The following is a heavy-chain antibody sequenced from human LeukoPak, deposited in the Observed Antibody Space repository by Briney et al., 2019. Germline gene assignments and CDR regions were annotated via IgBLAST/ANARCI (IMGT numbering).Heavy chain of an antibody. V-gene: IGHV1-69*13. D-gene: IGHD4-17*01. CDR1: GYTFTSYG. CDR2: IIPIFGTA. CDR3: ARGDYGDYVRFQPFDY. J-gene: IGHJ4*02. Sequence: SVKVSCKASGYTFTSYGISWVRQAPGQGLEWMGGIIPIFGTANYAQKFQGRVTITADESTSTAYMELSSLRSEDTAVYYCARGDYGDYVRFQPFDYWGQGTLVTVSS.